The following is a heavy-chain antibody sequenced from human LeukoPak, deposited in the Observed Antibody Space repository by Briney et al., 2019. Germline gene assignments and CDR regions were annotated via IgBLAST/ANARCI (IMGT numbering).Heavy chain of an antibody. Sequence: SETLSLTCTVSGGSISSSSYYWGWIRQPPGKGLEWIGSIYYSGSTYYNPSLKSRVTISVDTSKNQFSLKLSSVTAADTAVYYCARSPPDVWGSYRYPDYWGQGTLVTVSS. J-gene: IGHJ4*02. CDR1: GGSISSSSYY. CDR3: ARSPPDVWGSYRYPDY. CDR2: IYYSGST. D-gene: IGHD3-16*02. V-gene: IGHV4-39*07.